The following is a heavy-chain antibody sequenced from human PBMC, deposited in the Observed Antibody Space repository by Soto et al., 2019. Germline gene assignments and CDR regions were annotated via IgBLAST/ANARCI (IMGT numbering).Heavy chain of an antibody. CDR2: IIPKLGYA. V-gene: IGHV1-69*01. Sequence: QVQLVQSGAEVKEPGSSVKVSCKASGGGNLRDYRTTWVRRAHGQGLEWMGGIIPKLGYANYAQKFQGRVTSTADDSTNSVYMEIRSLRYDDTAVYYCARGGEGYNGSAVYWGQGTPVTVSS. CDR1: GGGNLRDYR. J-gene: IGHJ4*02. CDR3: ARGGEGYNGSAVY. D-gene: IGHD4-17*01.